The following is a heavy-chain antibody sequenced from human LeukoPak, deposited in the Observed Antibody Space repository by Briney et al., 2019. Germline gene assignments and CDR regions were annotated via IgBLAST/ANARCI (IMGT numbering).Heavy chain of an antibody. V-gene: IGHV3-30*18. CDR2: ISYDGSNK. CDR1: GFTFSSYG. Sequence: GGSLRLSCAASGFTFSSYGMHWVRQAPGKGLEWVAVISYDGSNKYYADSVKGRFTISRDNSKNTLYLQMNSLRAEDTAVYYCAKCTRSYDLGDYGMDVWGKGTTVTVSS. J-gene: IGHJ6*04. D-gene: IGHD3/OR15-3a*01. CDR3: AKCTRSYDLGDYGMDV.